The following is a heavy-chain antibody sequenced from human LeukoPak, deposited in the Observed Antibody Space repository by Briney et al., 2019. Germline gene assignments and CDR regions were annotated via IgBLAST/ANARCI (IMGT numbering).Heavy chain of an antibody. D-gene: IGHD2-15*01. Sequence: PGGSLRLSCAASGFTFSSYGMHWVRQAPGKGLEWVAVIWYDGSNKYYADSVKGRFTISRDNAKNSLYLQMNSLRAEDTAVYYCARTGSSVHFDYWGQGTLVTVSS. CDR2: IWYDGSNK. CDR1: GFTFSSYG. J-gene: IGHJ4*02. V-gene: IGHV3-33*01. CDR3: ARTGSSVHFDY.